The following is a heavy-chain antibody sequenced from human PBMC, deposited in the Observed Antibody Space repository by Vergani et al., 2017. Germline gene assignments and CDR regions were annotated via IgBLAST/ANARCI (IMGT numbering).Heavy chain of an antibody. Sequence: QLVQSGAEVKKPGASVKVSCKASGFTFTSSAMQWVRQARGQRLEWIGWIVVGSGNTNYAQKFQERVTITRDMSTSTAYMELSSLRSEDTAVYYCAAFQYYDYVWESYPHGYFDYWGQGTLVTVSS. CDR1: GFTFTSSA. V-gene: IGHV1-58*02. J-gene: IGHJ4*02. D-gene: IGHD3-16*02. CDR2: IVVGSGNT. CDR3: AAFQYYDYVWESYPHGYFDY.